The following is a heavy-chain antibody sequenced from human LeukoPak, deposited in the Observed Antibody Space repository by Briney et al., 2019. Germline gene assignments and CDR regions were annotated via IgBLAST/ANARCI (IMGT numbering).Heavy chain of an antibody. V-gene: IGHV3-48*01. CDR1: GFTFNSFS. Sequence: GGSLRLSCAASGFTFNSFSMNWVRQAPGKGLEGVSYISSSSSTIYYADSVKGRFTIARDNAKNSLYLQMNSLRAEDTAVYYCASLYGSGPKWSAPWGQGTLVTVSS. CDR3: ASLYGSGPKWSAP. CDR2: ISSSSSTI. J-gene: IGHJ5*02. D-gene: IGHD3-10*01.